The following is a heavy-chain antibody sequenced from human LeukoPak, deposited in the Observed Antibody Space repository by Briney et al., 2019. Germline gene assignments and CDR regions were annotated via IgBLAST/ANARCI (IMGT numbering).Heavy chain of an antibody. CDR2: FSAYNGNT. Sequence: ASVKLSCKASGYTFTSCGISWVRDAPGQGLGRGGGFSAYNGNTNYAQKLQGRVTMTTDTSTSPAYMELRSLRSDDTAVYYCARSTNWFDPWGQGTLVTVSS. J-gene: IGHJ5*02. V-gene: IGHV1-18*01. CDR3: ARSTNWFDP. CDR1: GYTFTSCG.